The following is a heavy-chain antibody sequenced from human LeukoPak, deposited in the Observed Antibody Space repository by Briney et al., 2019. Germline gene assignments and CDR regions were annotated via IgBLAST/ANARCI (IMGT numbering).Heavy chain of an antibody. Sequence: GGSLRLSCAASGFTFSGSAMHWVRPASGKGLEWVGRIRTKTNADATEYAASVKGRFTISRDDSKNTAYLQMNSLKTEDTAIYYCTRQRILAYCDGDCPGDAFDIWGQGTMLTVSS. CDR2: IRTKTNADAT. V-gene: IGHV3-73*01. CDR3: TRQRILAYCDGDCPGDAFDI. D-gene: IGHD2-21*02. J-gene: IGHJ3*02. CDR1: GFTFSGSA.